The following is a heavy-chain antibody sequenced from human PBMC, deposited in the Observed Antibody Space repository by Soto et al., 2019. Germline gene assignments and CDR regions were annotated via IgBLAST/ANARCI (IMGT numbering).Heavy chain of an antibody. J-gene: IGHJ3*02. CDR2: IKQDGSEK. CDR1: GFTFSSYW. CDR3: ARAGYCSSTSCSKRREDN. Sequence: PGRSLRLSCAACGFTFSSYWMSWVRQAPGKWLWWVANIKQDGSEKYYVDSVKGRFTISRDNAKNSLYLQMNSLRAEDTAVYYYARAGYCSSTSCSKRREDNWGQGTMDTVS. D-gene: IGHD2-2*03. V-gene: IGHV3-7*03.